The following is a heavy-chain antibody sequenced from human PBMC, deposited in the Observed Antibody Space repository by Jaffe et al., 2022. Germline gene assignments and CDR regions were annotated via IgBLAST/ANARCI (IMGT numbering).Heavy chain of an antibody. CDR3: ARFKSLPVRGVIYNWFDP. D-gene: IGHD3-10*01. V-gene: IGHV4-34*01. CDR1: GGSFSGYY. J-gene: IGHJ5*02. Sequence: QVQLQQWGAGLLKPSETLSLTCAVYGGSFSGYYWSWIRQPPGKGLEWIGEINHSGSTNYNPSLKSRVTISVDTSKNQFSLKLSSVTAADTAVYYCARFKSLPVRGVIYNWFDPWGQGTLVTVSS. CDR2: INHSGST.